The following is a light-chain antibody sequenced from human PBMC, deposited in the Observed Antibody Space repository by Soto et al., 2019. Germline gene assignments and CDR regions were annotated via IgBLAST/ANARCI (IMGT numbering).Light chain of an antibody. CDR2: KAS. Sequence: DIQMTQSPSTLSASVGDRVTITCRASQSISSCLAWYQQKPGKAPKLLIYKASSLESGVPSRFSGSGSGTDFTLTISRLEPEDFAVYYCQQHGISHITFGQGARPE. J-gene: IGKJ5*01. CDR3: QQHGISHIT. CDR1: QSISSC. V-gene: IGKV1-5*03.